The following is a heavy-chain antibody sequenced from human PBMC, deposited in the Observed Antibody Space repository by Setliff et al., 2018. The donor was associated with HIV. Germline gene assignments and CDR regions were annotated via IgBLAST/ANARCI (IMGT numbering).Heavy chain of an antibody. V-gene: IGHV3-48*04. CDR3: ARPYTVWVYGMDL. D-gene: IGHD2-8*01. Sequence: GGSLRLSCAASGFTFSRYSMNWVRQAPGKGLEWVSYISSSSSITDYADSVKGRFTISRDNAKNTLYMQMNSLRAEDTAVYYCARPYTVWVYGMDLWGQGTTVTVSS. J-gene: IGHJ6*02. CDR2: ISSSSSIT. CDR1: GFTFSRYS.